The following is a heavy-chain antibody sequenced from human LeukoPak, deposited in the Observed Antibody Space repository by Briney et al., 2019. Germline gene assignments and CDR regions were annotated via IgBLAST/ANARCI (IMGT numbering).Heavy chain of an antibody. CDR3: ARSVLLWFRAALDY. J-gene: IGHJ4*02. Sequence: ASVKVSCKASGYTFTGYYMHWVRQAPGQGLEWMGWINPNSGGTNYAQKFQGRVTMTRDTSISTAYMEPSRLRSDDTAVYYCARSVLLWFRAALDYWGQGTLVTVSS. D-gene: IGHD3-10*01. CDR1: GYTFTGYY. CDR2: INPNSGGT. V-gene: IGHV1-2*02.